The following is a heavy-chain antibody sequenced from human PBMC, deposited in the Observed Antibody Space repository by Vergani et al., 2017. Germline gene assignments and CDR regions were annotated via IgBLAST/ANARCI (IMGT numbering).Heavy chain of an antibody. V-gene: IGHV4-61*02. D-gene: IGHD2-21*02. CDR2: VYTSGMT. Sequence: QVQLQESGPRLVRPSQTLSLTRTVSGGSINTGAYYWSWIRQPAGKGLEWIGRVYTSGMTNYNPSLKSRVTILVDRSKSQLSLKLNSVTAADTAVYYCARVGHLVAVTGEGPSLDLWGRGTLVTVSS. CDR1: GGSINTGAYY. CDR3: ARVGHLVAVTGEGPSLDL. J-gene: IGHJ2*01.